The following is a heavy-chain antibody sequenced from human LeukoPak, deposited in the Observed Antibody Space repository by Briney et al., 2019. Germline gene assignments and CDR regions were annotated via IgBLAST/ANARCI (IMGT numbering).Heavy chain of an antibody. CDR1: GGTFSSYA. CDR2: IIPIFGTA. Sequence: SVKVSCKASGGTFSSYAISWVRQAPGQGLEWMGGIIPIFGTANYAQKFQGRVTITADESTSTAYMELSSLRAEDTAVYYCARAVQDYYYGMDVWGQGTTVTVSS. CDR3: ARAVQDYYYGMDV. V-gene: IGHV1-69*13. D-gene: IGHD1-1*01. J-gene: IGHJ6*02.